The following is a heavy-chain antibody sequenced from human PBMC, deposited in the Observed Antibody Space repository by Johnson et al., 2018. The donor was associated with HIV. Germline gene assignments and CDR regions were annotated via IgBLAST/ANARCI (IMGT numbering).Heavy chain of an antibody. J-gene: IGHJ3*02. CDR1: GFIVSSDY. Sequence: MLLVESGGGLVQPGGSLRLSCAASGFIVSSDYMSWVHQAPGKGLEWVSLIYSGGGTYSTDSVQGRCSLSRDNSKNTVYLQMNSLRAEDTAVYYCAKDCGRWLQSDAFDIWGQGTMVTVSS. CDR2: IYSGGGT. CDR3: AKDCGRWLQSDAFDI. D-gene: IGHD5-24*01. V-gene: IGHV3-66*01.